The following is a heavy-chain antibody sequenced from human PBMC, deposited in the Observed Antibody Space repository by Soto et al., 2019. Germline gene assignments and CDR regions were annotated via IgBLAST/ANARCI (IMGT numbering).Heavy chain of an antibody. CDR2: IYYSGST. V-gene: IGHV4-61*01. CDR3: ARVYGSGRYYGMDV. D-gene: IGHD3-10*01. CDR1: GGSVSSGSYY. Sequence: SETLSLTCTVSGGSVSSGSYYWSWIRQPPGKGLEWIGYIYYSGSTNYNPSLKSRVTISVHTSKNQFSLKLSSVTAADTAVYYCARVYGSGRYYGMDVWGQGTTVTVYS. J-gene: IGHJ6*02.